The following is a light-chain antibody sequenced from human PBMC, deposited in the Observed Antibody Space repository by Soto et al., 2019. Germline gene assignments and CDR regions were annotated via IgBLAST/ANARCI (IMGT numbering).Light chain of an antibody. CDR3: QQANSFPFT. Sequence: DIQMTQSPSSVSASVGDRVTITCRASQIINKWLAWYQQKPGKAPTLLIYAASTLQSGVPSRFSGSASGSDFTLTISSLQPEDFATYYCQQANSFPFTFGPGTKVDIK. V-gene: IGKV1-12*02. J-gene: IGKJ3*01. CDR1: QIINKW. CDR2: AAS.